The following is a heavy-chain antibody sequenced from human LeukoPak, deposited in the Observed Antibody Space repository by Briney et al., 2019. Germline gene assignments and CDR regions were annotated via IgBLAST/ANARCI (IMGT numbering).Heavy chain of an antibody. D-gene: IGHD6-13*01. CDR2: IIPILGIA. CDR1: GGTFSSYA. Sequence: SVKVSCKASGGTFSSYAISWVRQAPGQGLEWMGRIIPILGIANYAQKFQGRVTITRDTSASTAYMEVSSLRSEDTAVYYCASPYPGIAAAGNSYYYGMDVWGQGTTVTVSS. J-gene: IGHJ6*02. CDR3: ASPYPGIAAAGNSYYYGMDV. V-gene: IGHV1-69*04.